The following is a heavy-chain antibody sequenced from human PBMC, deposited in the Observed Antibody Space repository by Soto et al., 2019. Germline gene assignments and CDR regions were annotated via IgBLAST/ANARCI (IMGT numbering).Heavy chain of an antibody. Sequence: QVQLVESGGGVVQPGRSLRLSCAASGFTFSSYGMHWVRQAPGKGLEWVAVISYDGSNKYYADSVQGRFTISRDNSKNPLYLQMNSLRAENTAVYYCAKPRGTTVTTDFDYWGQGTLVTVSS. J-gene: IGHJ4*02. D-gene: IGHD4-17*01. CDR2: ISYDGSNK. CDR3: AKPRGTTVTTDFDY. CDR1: GFTFSSYG. V-gene: IGHV3-30*18.